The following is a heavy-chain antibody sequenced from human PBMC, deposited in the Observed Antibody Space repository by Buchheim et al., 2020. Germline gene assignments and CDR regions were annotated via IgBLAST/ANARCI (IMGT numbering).Heavy chain of an antibody. CDR1: GGSISGYN. Sequence: QVQLQESGPGLVKPSETLSLTCTVSGGSISGYNWNWIRQPPGKGLEWIGFINYSGRTNSNPSLRSRVPISVDTSKNQFSLKLTSVTAADTAVYYCARTGGDHQGGDYWGQGTL. CDR3: ARTGGDHQGGDY. V-gene: IGHV4-59*01. J-gene: IGHJ4*02. D-gene: IGHD4-17*01. CDR2: INYSGRT.